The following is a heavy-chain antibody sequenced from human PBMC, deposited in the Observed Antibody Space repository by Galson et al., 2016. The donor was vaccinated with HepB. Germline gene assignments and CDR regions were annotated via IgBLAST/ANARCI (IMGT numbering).Heavy chain of an antibody. V-gene: IGHV3-23*01. CDR3: AKERLVRRIFDP. D-gene: IGHD1-1*01. CDR1: GFVFSNFG. CDR2: ISTRRTT. J-gene: IGHJ5*02. Sequence: SLRLSCAASGFVFSNFGLSWVRQAPGKGLEWVASISTRRTTYYSDSVQGRFTISRDNSNNTLYLQMNGLRAEDTAVYYCAKERLVRRIFDPWGQGTLVSVSS.